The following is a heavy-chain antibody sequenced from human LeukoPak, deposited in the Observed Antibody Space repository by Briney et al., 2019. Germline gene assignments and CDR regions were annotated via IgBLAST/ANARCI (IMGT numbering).Heavy chain of an antibody. V-gene: IGHV3-64*01. D-gene: IGHD6-19*01. CDR2: ISSNGGST. CDR1: GFTFSSYA. J-gene: IGHJ4*02. CDR3: ARDSSGWPYYFDY. Sequence: GGSLRLSCAASGFTFSSYAMHWVRQAPGKGLEYVSAISSNGGSTYYANSVKGRFTISRDNSKNTLYLQMGSLRAEDMAVYYCARDSSGWPYYFDYWGQGTLVTVFS.